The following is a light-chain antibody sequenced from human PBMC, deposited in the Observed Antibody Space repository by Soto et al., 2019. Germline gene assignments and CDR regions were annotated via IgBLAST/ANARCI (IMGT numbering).Light chain of an antibody. CDR2: DAS. Sequence: DIRMTMSPSTVSASLGDRVTITCRASQSISSWLAWYQQKPGKAPKLLIYDASSLESGVPSRFSGSGSGTEFTLTISSLQPDDFAIYHCQPYKSYWTFGQGTKADIK. CDR1: QSISSW. CDR3: QPYKSYWT. V-gene: IGKV1-5*01. J-gene: IGKJ1*01.